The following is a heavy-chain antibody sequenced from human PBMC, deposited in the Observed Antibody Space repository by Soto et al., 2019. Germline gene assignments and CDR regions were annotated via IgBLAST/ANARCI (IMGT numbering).Heavy chain of an antibody. V-gene: IGHV1-46*01. CDR2: INPSGGST. Sequence: ASVKVSCKASGYIFTSSHMHWVRQAPGLGLEWMGMINPSGGSTTYAQKFQGRVTMTRDTSTSTVYMELSSLRSEDTAVYYCAKVASEYYFDYWGQGTLVTVSS. J-gene: IGHJ4*02. CDR1: GYIFTSSH. CDR3: AKVASEYYFDY.